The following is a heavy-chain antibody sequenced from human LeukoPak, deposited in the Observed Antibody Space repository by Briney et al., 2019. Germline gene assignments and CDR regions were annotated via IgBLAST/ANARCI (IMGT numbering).Heavy chain of an antibody. Sequence: SETLSLTCTVYGGSFSGYYWSWIRQPPGKGLEWIGEINHSGSTNYNPSLKSRVTISVDTSKNQFSLKLSSVTAADTAVYYCARGVLVSELTPSGNWFDPWGQGTLVTVSS. D-gene: IGHD5/OR15-5a*01. CDR3: ARGVLVSELTPSGNWFDP. V-gene: IGHV4-34*01. CDR1: GGSFSGYY. CDR2: INHSGST. J-gene: IGHJ5*02.